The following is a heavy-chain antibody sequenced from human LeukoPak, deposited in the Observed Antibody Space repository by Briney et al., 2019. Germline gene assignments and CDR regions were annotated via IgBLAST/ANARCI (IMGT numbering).Heavy chain of an antibody. J-gene: IGHJ6*04. D-gene: IGHD3-10*01. CDR2: IYHSGST. Sequence: SQTLSLTCAVSGGSISSGGYSWSWIRQPPGKGLEWIGYIYHSGSTYYNPSLKSRVTISVDRSKNQFSLKLSSVTAADTAVYYCARDSGIVRGEAYYYYGMDVWGKGTTVTVSS. V-gene: IGHV4-30-2*01. CDR3: ARDSGIVRGEAYYYYGMDV. CDR1: GGSISSGGYS.